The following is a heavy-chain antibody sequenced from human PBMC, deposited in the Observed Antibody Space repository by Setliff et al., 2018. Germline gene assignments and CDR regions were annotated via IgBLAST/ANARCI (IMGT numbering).Heavy chain of an antibody. D-gene: IGHD6-6*01. CDR1: GYTFTSYG. V-gene: IGHV1-18*01. CDR2: ISAYNGNT. CDR3: ARDFPPLYSSSFSDAFDI. J-gene: IGHJ3*02. Sequence: ASVNVSCKASGYTFTSYGISWVRQAPGQGLEWMGWISAYNGNTNYAQKLQGRVTMTTDTSTSTAYMELRSLRSDDTAVYYCARDFPPLYSSSFSDAFDIWGQGTMVTVSS.